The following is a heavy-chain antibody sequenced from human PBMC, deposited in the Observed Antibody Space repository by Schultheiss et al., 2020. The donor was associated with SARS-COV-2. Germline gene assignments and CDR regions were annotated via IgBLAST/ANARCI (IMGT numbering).Heavy chain of an antibody. V-gene: IGHV3-9*01. CDR2: ISWNSGSI. CDR3: ARTYCTNGECYYFDY. J-gene: IGHJ4*02. Sequence: SLKISCAASGFTFSSYAMSWVRQAPGKGLEWVSGISWNSGSIGYADSVKGRFTISRDNAKNSLYLQMNSLRAEDTAIYYCARTYCTNGECYYFDYWGQGTLVTVSS. D-gene: IGHD2-8*01. CDR1: GFTFSSYA.